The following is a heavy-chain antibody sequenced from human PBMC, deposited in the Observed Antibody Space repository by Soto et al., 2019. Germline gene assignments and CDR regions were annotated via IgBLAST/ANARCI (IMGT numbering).Heavy chain of an antibody. J-gene: IGHJ5*02. CDR3: ASENYYDSSGYYGNNWFDP. V-gene: IGHV4-31*03. Sequence: SETLSLTCTVSGGSISSGGYYWSWIRQHPGKGLEWIGYIYYSGSTYYNPSLKSRVTISVDTSKNQFSLKLSSVTAADTAVYYCASENYYDSSGYYGNNWFDPWGQGTLVTVSS. D-gene: IGHD3-22*01. CDR2: IYYSGST. CDR1: GGSISSGGYY.